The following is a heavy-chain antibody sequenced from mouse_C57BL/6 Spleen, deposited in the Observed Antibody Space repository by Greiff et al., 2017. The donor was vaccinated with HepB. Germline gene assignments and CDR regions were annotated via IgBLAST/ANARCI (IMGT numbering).Heavy chain of an antibody. V-gene: IGHV1-82*01. CDR3: AAPTAQATTWFAY. CDR1: GYAFSSSW. J-gene: IGHJ3*01. Sequence: VQLVESGPELVKPGASVKISCKASGYAFSSSWMNWVKQRPGKGLEWIGRIYPGDGDTNYNGKFKGKATLTADKSSSTAYMQLSSLTSEDSAVYFCAAPTAQATTWFAYWGQGTLVTVSA. D-gene: IGHD3-2*02. CDR2: IYPGDGDT.